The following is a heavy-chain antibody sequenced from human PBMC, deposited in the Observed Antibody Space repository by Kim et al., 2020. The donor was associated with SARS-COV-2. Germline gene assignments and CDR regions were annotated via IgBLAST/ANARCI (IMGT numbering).Heavy chain of an antibody. CDR1: GFTFSSYG. D-gene: IGHD6-6*01. CDR3: ARELVSWQLVPEGYFDY. CDR2: IWYDGSNK. V-gene: IGHV3-33*01. Sequence: GGSLRLSCAASGFTFSSYGMHWVRQAPGKGLEWVAVIWYDGSNKYYADSVKGRFTISRDNSKNTLYLQMNSLRAEDTAVYYCARELVSWQLVPEGYFDYWGQGTLVTVSS. J-gene: IGHJ4*02.